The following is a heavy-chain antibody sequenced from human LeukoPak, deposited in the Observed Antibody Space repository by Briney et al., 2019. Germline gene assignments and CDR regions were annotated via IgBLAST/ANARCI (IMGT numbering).Heavy chain of an antibody. D-gene: IGHD3-22*01. CDR1: GGSFSSGSYY. V-gene: IGHV4-61*01. CDR3: ARELANYYDSSGDAFDI. J-gene: IGHJ3*02. Sequence: SETLSLTCTVSGGSFSSGSYYWSWIRQPPGKGLEWIGYIYYSGSTNYNPSLKSRVTISVDTSKSQFSLKPSSVTAADTAVYYCARELANYYDSSGDAFDIWGQGTMVTVSS. CDR2: IYYSGST.